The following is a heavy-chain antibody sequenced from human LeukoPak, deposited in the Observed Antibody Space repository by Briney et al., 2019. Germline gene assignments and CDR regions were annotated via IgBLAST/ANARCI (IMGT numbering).Heavy chain of an antibody. J-gene: IGHJ2*01. CDR2: ISRSSEYT. CDR1: GFTFSSYS. CDR3: AVAGLSYWYFDL. Sequence: GGSLRLSCAASGFTFSSYSMNWVRQAPGKGLEWVSSISRSSEYTYYADSVKGRFTISRDNAKNSLYLQMNSLRAEDTAVYYCAVAGLSYWYFDLWGRGTLVTVSS. D-gene: IGHD6-19*01. V-gene: IGHV3-21*01.